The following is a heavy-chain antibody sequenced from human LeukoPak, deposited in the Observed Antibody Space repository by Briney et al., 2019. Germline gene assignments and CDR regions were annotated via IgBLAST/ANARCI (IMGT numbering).Heavy chain of an antibody. V-gene: IGHV3-20*04. D-gene: IGHD3-22*01. CDR1: GFTFDDYG. CDR3: ARYYDSSGYYLWAVYYYMDV. CDR2: INWNGGST. Sequence: GPGGSLRLSCAASGFTFDDYGMSWVRQAPGKGLGWVSGINWNGGSTGYADSVKGRFTISRDNAKNSLYLQMNSLRAEDTAVYYCARYYDSSGYYLWAVYYYMDVWGKGTTVTVSS. J-gene: IGHJ6*03.